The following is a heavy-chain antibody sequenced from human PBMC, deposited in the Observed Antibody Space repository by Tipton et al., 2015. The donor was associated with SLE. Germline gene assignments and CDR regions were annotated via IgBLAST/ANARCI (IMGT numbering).Heavy chain of an antibody. CDR3: AREGVGATVYWFDP. Sequence: TLSLTCTVSGGSISSSSYYWGWIRQPPGKGLEWIGSIFYSGSTYYTPSLKSRVTISLDTSKNQFSLKLSSVTAADTAVYYCAREGVGATVYWFDPWGQGTLVTVSS. CDR2: IFYSGST. V-gene: IGHV4-39*07. J-gene: IGHJ5*02. D-gene: IGHD1-26*01. CDR1: GGSISSSSYY.